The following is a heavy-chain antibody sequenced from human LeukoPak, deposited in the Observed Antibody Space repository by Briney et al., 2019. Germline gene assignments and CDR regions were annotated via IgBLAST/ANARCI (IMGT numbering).Heavy chain of an antibody. Sequence: SKTLSLTCTVSGGSIRSSSYYWGRIRQPPGKGLEGIGSIYYSGTTYFNPSHQSRIIISVDTTKNPFSLNLNPVTAADTAVYYCARAYSSSCYFNWFDPWGQGTLVTVSS. J-gene: IGHJ5*02. CDR1: GGSIRSSSYY. CDR2: IYYSGTT. D-gene: IGHD6-13*01. CDR3: ARAYSSSCYFNWFDP. V-gene: IGHV4-39*07.